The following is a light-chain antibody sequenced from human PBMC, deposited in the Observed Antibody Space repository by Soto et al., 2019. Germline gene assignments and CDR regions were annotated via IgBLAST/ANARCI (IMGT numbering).Light chain of an antibody. CDR2: EVS. CDR3: SSSTSSSTRV. J-gene: IGLJ3*02. Sequence: QSALTQPASVSGSPGQSITISCTGTSSDVGGYNYVSWYQQHPGKAPKLMIYEVSNRPSGVSNRFSGSKSGNTASLTISGRQAEDEDAYYCSSSTSSSTRVFGGGTKLTVL. CDR1: SSDVGGYNY. V-gene: IGLV2-14*01.